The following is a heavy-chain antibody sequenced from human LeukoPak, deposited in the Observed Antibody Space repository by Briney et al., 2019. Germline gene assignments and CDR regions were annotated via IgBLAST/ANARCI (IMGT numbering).Heavy chain of an antibody. CDR2: INHSGST. J-gene: IGHJ5*02. V-gene: IGHV4-34*01. Sequence: SETLSLTCAVYGGSFSGYYWSWIRQPPGKGLEWIGEINHSGSTNYNPSLKSRVTISVDTSKNQFSLKLSSVTAADTAVYYCARGLRPLGIRFDPWGQGTLVTVSS. CDR1: GGSFSGYY. D-gene: IGHD7-27*01. CDR3: ARGLRPLGIRFDP.